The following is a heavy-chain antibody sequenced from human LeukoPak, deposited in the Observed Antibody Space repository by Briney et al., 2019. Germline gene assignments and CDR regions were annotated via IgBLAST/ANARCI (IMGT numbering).Heavy chain of an antibody. D-gene: IGHD1-1*01. J-gene: IGHJ6*03. V-gene: IGHV1-69*13. CDR3: ARDLSTTGLVPHYYYYMDV. CDR1: GCTFSSYA. Sequence: ASVKVSCKASGCTFSSYAISWVRQPPGQGLEWMGGIIPIFGTANYAQKFQGRVTITADESTSTAYMELSSLRSEDTAVYYCARDLSTTGLVPHYYYYMDVWGKGTTVTVSS. CDR2: IIPIFGTA.